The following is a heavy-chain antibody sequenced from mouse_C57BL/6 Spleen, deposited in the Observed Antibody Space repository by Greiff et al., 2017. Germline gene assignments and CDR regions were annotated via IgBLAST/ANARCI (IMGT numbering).Heavy chain of an antibody. D-gene: IGHD2-5*01. J-gene: IGHJ4*01. CDR2: ISYSGST. V-gene: IGHV3-1*01. CDR3: ARGSNYPYAMDY. Sequence: VQLKQSGPGMVKPSQSLSLTCTVTGYSITSGYDWHWIRHFPGNKLEWMGYISYSGSTNYNPSLKSRISITHDTSKNHFFLKLNSVTTEDTATYYCARGSNYPYAMDYWGQGTSVTVSS. CDR1: GYSITSGYD.